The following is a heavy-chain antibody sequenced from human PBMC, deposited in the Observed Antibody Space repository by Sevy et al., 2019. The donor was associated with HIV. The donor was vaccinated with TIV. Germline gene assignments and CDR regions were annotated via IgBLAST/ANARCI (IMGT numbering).Heavy chain of an antibody. J-gene: IGHJ4*02. D-gene: IGHD5-12*01. CDR3: ARDLGATERYYYFDY. V-gene: IGHV4-4*07. CDR1: GGSISSYY. Sequence: SETLSLTCTVSGGSISSYYWSWIRQPAGKGLEWIGRIYTSGSTNYNPSLKSRVTMSVDTSKNQFSLKLSSVTAADTAVYYCARDLGATERYYYFDYWGQGTLVTVSS. CDR2: IYTSGST.